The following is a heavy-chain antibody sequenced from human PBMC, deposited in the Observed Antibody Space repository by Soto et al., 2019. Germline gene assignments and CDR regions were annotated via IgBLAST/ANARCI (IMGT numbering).Heavy chain of an antibody. CDR3: AHRGYGNYPRDNWFDP. V-gene: IGHV2-5*01. J-gene: IGHJ5*02. CDR1: GFSLTTAGAG. D-gene: IGHD4-17*01. Sequence: QITLKESGPTLVKPTQTLTLTCTFSGFSLTTAGAGVGWIRQPPGKALEWLALTYWNDDSRYNPSLKSRLTITKDTSNNQVVLTMTNIDPVDTATFYCAHRGYGNYPRDNWFDPWGQGILVIVSS. CDR2: TYWNDDS.